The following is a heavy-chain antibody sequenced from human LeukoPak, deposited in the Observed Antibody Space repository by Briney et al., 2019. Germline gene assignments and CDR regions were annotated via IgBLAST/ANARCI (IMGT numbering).Heavy chain of an antibody. CDR1: GYTFTSYG. D-gene: IGHD2-15*01. Sequence: GASVKVSCKASGYTFTSYGISWARQAPGQGLEWMGWISAYNGNTNYAQKLQGRVTMTTDTSTSTAYMELRSLRSDDTAVYYCARVWRDCSGGSCYSYGMDVWGQGTTVTASS. J-gene: IGHJ6*02. CDR3: ARVWRDCSGGSCYSYGMDV. V-gene: IGHV1-18*01. CDR2: ISAYNGNT.